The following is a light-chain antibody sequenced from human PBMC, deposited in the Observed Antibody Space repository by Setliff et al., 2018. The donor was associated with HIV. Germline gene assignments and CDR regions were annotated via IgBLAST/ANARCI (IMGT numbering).Light chain of an antibody. CDR3: CSYGSSGTYV. CDR2: SNN. Sequence: QSVLTQPPSASGTPGQRVTISCSGSSSNIGSNTVNWYQQLPRTAPKLLIYSNNQRPSGVPDRFSGSKSGTSASLAISGLQSEDEADYYCCSYGSSGTYVLGGGTKVTVL. J-gene: IGLJ1*01. V-gene: IGLV1-44*01. CDR1: SSNIGSNT.